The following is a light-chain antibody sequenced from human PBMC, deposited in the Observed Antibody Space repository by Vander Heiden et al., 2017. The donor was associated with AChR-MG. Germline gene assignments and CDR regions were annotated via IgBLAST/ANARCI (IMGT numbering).Light chain of an antibody. J-gene: IGLJ2*01. Sequence: QSALTQPPSVSGSPGQSISISCNGSSNDVGHYNFVSWYQQHPAKAPKLIIYDVTKRPAGVAGRFSGSKSGNTASLTVSGLQPEDEADYHCSAYTGTSTVVFGGGTKLTVL. CDR2: DVT. CDR3: SAYTGTSTVV. V-gene: IGLV2-14*03. CDR1: SNDVGHYNF.